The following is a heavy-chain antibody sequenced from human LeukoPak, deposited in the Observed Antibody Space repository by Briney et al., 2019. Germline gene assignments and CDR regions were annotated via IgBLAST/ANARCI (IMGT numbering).Heavy chain of an antibody. CDR2: IYYSGST. V-gene: IGHV4-59*08. J-gene: IGHJ4*02. D-gene: IGHD3-22*01. Sequence: PSETLSLTCAVSGGSISSYYWSWIRQPSGKGLEWSGYIYYSGSTNYNPSLKSRVTISVDTSKNQFSLKLSSVTAADTAVYYCASRRPDYYDSSGYSDYWGQGTLVTVSS. CDR1: GGSISSYY. CDR3: ASRRPDYYDSSGYSDY.